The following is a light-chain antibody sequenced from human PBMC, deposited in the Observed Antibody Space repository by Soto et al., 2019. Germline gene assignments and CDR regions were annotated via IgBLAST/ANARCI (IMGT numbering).Light chain of an antibody. V-gene: IGKV1-39*01. Sequence: DIQMTQSRSSLSASVGDRVTITCRASQSISSYLNWYQQKPAKAPKLLIYAASSLQSGVPSRFSGSGSGTDFTLTISSLQPEDFATYYCQQSYSTLYTFGQGTKVDIK. CDR2: AAS. CDR1: QSISSY. CDR3: QQSYSTLYT. J-gene: IGKJ2*01.